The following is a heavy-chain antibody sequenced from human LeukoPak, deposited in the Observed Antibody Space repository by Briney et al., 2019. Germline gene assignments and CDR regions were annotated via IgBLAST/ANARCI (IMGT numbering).Heavy chain of an antibody. D-gene: IGHD6-19*01. J-gene: IGHJ4*02. V-gene: IGHV3-48*03. CDR3: ARARKRPVTGTSLTFDS. CDR2: ISSSGSTI. Sequence: PGGSLRLSCAASGFTFSSYEMNWVRQAPGKGLEWASYISSSGSTIHYADSVKGRFTISRDNAKNSLYLQMNSLRAEDTAVYYCARARKRPVTGTSLTFDSWGQGTLVTVSS. CDR1: GFTFSSYE.